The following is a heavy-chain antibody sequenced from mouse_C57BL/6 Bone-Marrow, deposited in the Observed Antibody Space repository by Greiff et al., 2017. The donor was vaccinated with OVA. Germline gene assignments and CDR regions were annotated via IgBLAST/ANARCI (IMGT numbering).Heavy chain of an antibody. D-gene: IGHD2-5*01. J-gene: IGHJ2*01. CDR1: GFTFSDYG. CDR3: ARQDSNQYYFDY. CDR2: ISNLAYSI. Sequence: EVQVVESGGGLVQPGGSLKLSCAASGFTFSDYGMAWVRQAPRKGPEWVAFISNLAYSIYYADTVTGRFTISRENAKNTLYLEMSSLRSEDTAMYYCARQDSNQYYFDYWGQGTTLTVSS. V-gene: IGHV5-15*01.